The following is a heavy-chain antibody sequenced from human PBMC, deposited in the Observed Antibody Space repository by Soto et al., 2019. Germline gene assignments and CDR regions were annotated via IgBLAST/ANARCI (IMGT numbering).Heavy chain of an antibody. CDR2: INPNSGGT. CDR1: GYTFTGYY. CDR3: ARAWGSSDRYNWFDP. Sequence: ASVKVSCKASGYTFTGYYMHWVRQAPGQGLEWMGWINPNSGGTNYAQKFQGRVTMTRDTSISTAYMELSRLRSDDTAVYYCARAWGSSDRYNWFDPRGQGTLVTVSS. J-gene: IGHJ5*02. V-gene: IGHV1-2*02. D-gene: IGHD6-13*01.